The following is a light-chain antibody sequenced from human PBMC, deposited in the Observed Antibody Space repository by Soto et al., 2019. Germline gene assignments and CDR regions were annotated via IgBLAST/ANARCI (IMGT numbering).Light chain of an antibody. J-gene: IGKJ1*01. CDR3: QQYSSYSRT. CDR2: KAS. CDR1: ESISNW. Sequence: DIQMTQSPSTLSAFVGDRVTITCRASESISNWLAWYQQKPGKAPKLLIYKASNLEGGVPSRFSASGSGTEFTLTISSLQPDDFATYYCQQYSSYSRTFGQGTKMEIK. V-gene: IGKV1-5*03.